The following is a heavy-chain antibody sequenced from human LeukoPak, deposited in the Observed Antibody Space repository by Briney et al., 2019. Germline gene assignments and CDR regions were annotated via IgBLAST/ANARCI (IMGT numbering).Heavy chain of an antibody. V-gene: IGHV3-23*01. CDR2: ISGSGGST. Sequence: GGSLRLSCAASGFTFSTYYLTWVRQAPGKGLEWVSGISGSGGSTFYADSVKGRFTVSRDNSKNTLYLQMNSLRAEDTAVYYCAKDQRFIYGYWGQGTLVTVSS. J-gene: IGHJ4*02. CDR1: GFTFSTYY. CDR3: AKDQRFIYGY. D-gene: IGHD5-18*01.